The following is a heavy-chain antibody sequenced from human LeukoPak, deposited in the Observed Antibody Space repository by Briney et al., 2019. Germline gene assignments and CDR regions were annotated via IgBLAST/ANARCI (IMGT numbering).Heavy chain of an antibody. CDR2: ISGTGGGT. Sequence: GGSLRLSFAASGFIFSSYAMNWVRQAPGKGLEWVSAISGTGGGTYYADSVKGRFTISRDNSKNTLYLQMNSLRAEDTAVYYCAKDKHHCGTTTCSLYFFDHWGQGTLVTVSS. D-gene: IGHD2-2*01. CDR1: GFIFSSYA. J-gene: IGHJ4*02. CDR3: AKDKHHCGTTTCSLYFFDH. V-gene: IGHV3-23*01.